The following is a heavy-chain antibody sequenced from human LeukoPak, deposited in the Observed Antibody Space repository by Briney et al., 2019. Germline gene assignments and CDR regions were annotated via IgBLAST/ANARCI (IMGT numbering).Heavy chain of an antibody. V-gene: IGHV3-15*01. D-gene: IGHD2-2*01. CDR2: IKSKTYGGTT. Sequence: PGGSLRRTCAASAFTFSNAWMNWVRQAPGRGLEWVGRIKSKTYGGTTDYAELVKGRFTISRDDSKNTLYLQMNSLKSEDTAVYYCTTDRVPAGDYYYYYMDVWGKGTTVTISS. J-gene: IGHJ6*03. CDR1: AFTFSNAW. CDR3: TTDRVPAGDYYYYYMDV.